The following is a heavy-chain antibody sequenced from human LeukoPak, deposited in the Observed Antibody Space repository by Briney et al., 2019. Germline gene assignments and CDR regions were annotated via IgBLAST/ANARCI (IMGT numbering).Heavy chain of an antibody. CDR2: ISWNSGTI. Sequence: GGSLRLSCAASGFTFDDYAMHWVRQAPGKGLEWVSGISWNSGTIGYAGSVKGRFTISRDNAKNSLYLQMNSLRAEDTALYYCTKVGVTMIRGFDYWGQGTLVTVSS. CDR3: TKVGVTMIRGFDY. J-gene: IGHJ4*02. V-gene: IGHV3-9*01. D-gene: IGHD3-10*01. CDR1: GFTFDDYA.